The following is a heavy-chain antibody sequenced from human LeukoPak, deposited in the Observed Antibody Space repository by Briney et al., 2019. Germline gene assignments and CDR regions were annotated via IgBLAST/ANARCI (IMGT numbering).Heavy chain of an antibody. D-gene: IGHD5-12*01. J-gene: IGHJ4*02. CDR1: GFTFSSYW. CDR2: INHNGNVN. V-gene: IGHV3-7*03. Sequence: GGSLRLSCAASGFTFSSYWMNWARQAPGKGLEWVASINHNGNVNYYVDSVKGRFTISRDNAKNSLYLQMSNLRAEDTAVYFCARGGYSGYVRYWGQGTLVTVSS. CDR3: ARGGYSGYVRY.